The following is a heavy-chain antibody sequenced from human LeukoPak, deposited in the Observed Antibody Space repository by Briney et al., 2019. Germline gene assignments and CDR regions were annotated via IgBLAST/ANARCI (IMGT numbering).Heavy chain of an antibody. J-gene: IGHJ4*02. CDR1: GYKFTNYW. CDR3: ARQRESYSPLDY. CDR2: IYPGDSVT. Sequence: GESLKISCKGSGYKFTNYWIGWVRQMSGKGLEWMGIIYPGDSVTRYSPSFHGQVTISADRSINTAYLQWNSLKASDTAMYYCARQRESYSPLDYWGQGTLVTVSS. D-gene: IGHD2-21*01. V-gene: IGHV5-51*01.